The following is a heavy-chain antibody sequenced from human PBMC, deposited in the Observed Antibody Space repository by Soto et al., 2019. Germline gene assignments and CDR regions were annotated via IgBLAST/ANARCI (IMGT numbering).Heavy chain of an antibody. V-gene: IGHV4-30-4*01. J-gene: IGHJ4*02. CDR2: IYYSGST. D-gene: IGHD3-3*01. CDR1: GGSISSGDYY. CDR3: VLTFWSGYDHFDY. Sequence: SETLSLTCTVSGGSISSGDYYWSWIRQPPGKGLEWIGYIYYSGSTYYNPSLKSRVTISVDTSKNQFSLKLSSVTAADTAVYYCVLTFWSGYDHFDYWGQGTLVTVS.